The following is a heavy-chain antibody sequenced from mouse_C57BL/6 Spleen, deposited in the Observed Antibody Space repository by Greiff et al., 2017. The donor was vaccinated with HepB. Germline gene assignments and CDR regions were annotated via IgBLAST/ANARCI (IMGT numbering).Heavy chain of an antibody. J-gene: IGHJ4*01. CDR3: AVTTDFYYAMDY. Sequence: EVQLVESGGGLVKPGGSLKLSCAASGFTFSDYGMHWVRQAPEKGLEWVAYISSGSSTIYYADTVKGRFTISRDNAKNTLFLQMTSLRSEDTAMYYWAVTTDFYYAMDYWGQGTSVTVSS. V-gene: IGHV5-17*01. CDR1: GFTFSDYG. CDR2: ISSGSSTI. D-gene: IGHD2-12*01.